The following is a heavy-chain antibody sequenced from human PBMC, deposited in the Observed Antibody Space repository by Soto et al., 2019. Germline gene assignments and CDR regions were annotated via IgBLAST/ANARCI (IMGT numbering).Heavy chain of an antibody. D-gene: IGHD4-4*01. CDR3: ARGMTTVTPLDY. CDR1: GGSISSGGYS. V-gene: IGHV4-30-2*01. CDR2: IYHSGST. Sequence: SETLSLTCAVSGGSISSGGYSWSWIRQPPGKGLEWIGYIYHSGSTYYNPSLKSRITISIDRSKNQLSLKLSSVTAADTAVYYCARGMTTVTPLDYWGQGTLVTVSS. J-gene: IGHJ4*02.